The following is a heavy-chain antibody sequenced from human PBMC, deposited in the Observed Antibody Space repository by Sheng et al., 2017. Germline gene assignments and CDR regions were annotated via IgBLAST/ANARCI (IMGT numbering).Heavy chain of an antibody. CDR3: ARAPISHYYYYDSSGYFDY. V-gene: IGHV1-69*05. D-gene: IGHD3-22*01. J-gene: IGHJ4*02. CDR1: GGTFSSYA. CDR2: IIPIFGTA. Sequence: QVQLVQSGAEVKKPGSSVKVSCKASGGTFSSYAISWVRQAPGQGLEWMGGIIPIFGTANYAQKFQGRVTITTDESTSTAYMELSSLRSEDTAVYYCARAPISHYYYYDSSGYFDYWGQGTLVTSPQ.